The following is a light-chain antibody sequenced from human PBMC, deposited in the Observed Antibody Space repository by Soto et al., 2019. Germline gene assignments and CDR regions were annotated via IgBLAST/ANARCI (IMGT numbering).Light chain of an antibody. CDR1: SSDVGSYDR. V-gene: IGLV2-18*02. Sequence: QSVLTQPPSVSGSPGQSVTISCTGTSSDVGSYDRVSWYQQPPGTAPKLLIYEVSNRPSGVPDRFSGSKSGNTASLTISGLQAEDEADYYCSSYTSSSLYVFGTGTKLTVL. J-gene: IGLJ1*01. CDR3: SSYTSSSLYV. CDR2: EVS.